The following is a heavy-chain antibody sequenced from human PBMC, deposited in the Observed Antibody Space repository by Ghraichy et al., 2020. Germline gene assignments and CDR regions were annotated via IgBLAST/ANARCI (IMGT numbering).Heavy chain of an antibody. Sequence: SETLSLTCTVSGGSISSYYWSWIRQPPGKGLEWIGYFYYSGSTNYNPSLKSRVTMSVDKSKNQFSLNLSSVTAADTAVYYCARDPLDSSGFVPDYWGQGTLVTVSS. CDR2: FYYSGST. CDR1: GGSISSYY. D-gene: IGHD3-22*01. V-gene: IGHV4-59*12. J-gene: IGHJ4*02. CDR3: ARDPLDSSGFVPDY.